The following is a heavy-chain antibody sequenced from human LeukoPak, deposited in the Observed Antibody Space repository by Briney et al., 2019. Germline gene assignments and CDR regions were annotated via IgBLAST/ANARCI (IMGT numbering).Heavy chain of an antibody. V-gene: IGHV3-21*01. CDR2: ISSSSSYI. J-gene: IGHJ4*02. CDR1: GFTFSSYS. Sequence: GGSLRLSCAASGFTFSSYSMNWVRQAPGKGLEWVSSISSSSSYIYYADSVKGRFTISRDNAKNSLYLQMNSLRAEDTAVYYCARGYCSSTSCYTPDFDYWGQGTLVTVSS. D-gene: IGHD2-2*02. CDR3: ARGYCSSTSCYTPDFDY.